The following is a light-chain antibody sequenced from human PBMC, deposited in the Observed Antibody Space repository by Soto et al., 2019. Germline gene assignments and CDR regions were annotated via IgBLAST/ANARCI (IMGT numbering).Light chain of an antibody. CDR2: GAS. V-gene: IGKV3-15*01. Sequence: EIVMTQSPATLSVSPGERATLFCRASESVSSDLAWYQQKPGQAPRLLIQGASTRATGIPARFSGSGSGTAFTLTISSLQSEEFAVYYCQNYNNWPRLTFGGGTKVEIK. CDR3: QNYNNWPRLT. CDR1: ESVSSD. J-gene: IGKJ4*01.